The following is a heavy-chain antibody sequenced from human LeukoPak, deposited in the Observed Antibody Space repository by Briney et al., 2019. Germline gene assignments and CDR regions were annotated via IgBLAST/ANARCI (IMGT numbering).Heavy chain of an antibody. CDR2: INHSGST. CDR1: GGSFSGYY. Sequence: SETLSLTCAVYGGSFSGYYWSWIRQPPGKGLEWIGEINHSGSTNYNPSLKSRVTISVDTSKNQFSLKLSSVTAADTAVYYCARVYCSGGSCYSQWPYYFDYWGQGTLVTVSS. J-gene: IGHJ4*02. CDR3: ARVYCSGGSCYSQWPYYFDY. D-gene: IGHD2-15*01. V-gene: IGHV4-34*01.